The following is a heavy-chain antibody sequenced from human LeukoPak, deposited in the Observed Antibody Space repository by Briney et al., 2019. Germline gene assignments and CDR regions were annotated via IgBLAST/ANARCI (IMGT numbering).Heavy chain of an antibody. Sequence: ASVKVSCKASGYTFTSYYMHWVRQAPGQGLEWMGIINPSGGSTGYAQKFQGRVTMTRDTSTSTVYMELSSLRSEDTAVYYCARAKYYYDSSGYQGYFQHWGQGTLVTVSS. J-gene: IGHJ1*01. CDR1: GYTFTSYY. CDR3: ARAKYYYDSSGYQGYFQH. D-gene: IGHD3-22*01. CDR2: INPSGGST. V-gene: IGHV1-46*01.